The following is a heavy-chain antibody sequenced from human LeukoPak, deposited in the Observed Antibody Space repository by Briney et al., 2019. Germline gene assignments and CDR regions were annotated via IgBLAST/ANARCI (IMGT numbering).Heavy chain of an antibody. CDR2: IKQDGSEK. J-gene: IGHJ4*02. CDR1: GFTFNNYW. CDR3: ASATVTQHFDY. Sequence: GGSLRLSCAASGFTFNNYWMSWVRQAPGKGLEWVANIKQDGSEKYYVDSVKGRFTISRDNAKNSLYLPMNSLRAEDTAVYYCASATVTQHFDYWGQGTLVTVSS. V-gene: IGHV3-7*01. D-gene: IGHD4-17*01.